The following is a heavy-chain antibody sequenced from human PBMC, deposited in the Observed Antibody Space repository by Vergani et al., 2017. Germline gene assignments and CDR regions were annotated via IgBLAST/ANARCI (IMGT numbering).Heavy chain of an antibody. CDR1: GFPFSSYA. CDR3: AKTVVVAAHGRKFDY. D-gene: IGHD2-15*01. Sequence: EVQLLESGGGLVQPGGSLRLSCAAPGFPFSSYAMSWVRQAPGKGLEWVSAISGSGGSTYYADSVKGRFTISRDNSKNTLYLQMNSLRAEDTAVYYCAKTVVVAAHGRKFDYWGQGTLVTVSS. J-gene: IGHJ4*02. V-gene: IGHV3-23*01. CDR2: ISGSGGST.